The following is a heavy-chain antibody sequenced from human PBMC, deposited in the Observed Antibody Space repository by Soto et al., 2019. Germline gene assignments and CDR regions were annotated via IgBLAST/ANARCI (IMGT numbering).Heavy chain of an antibody. V-gene: IGHV1-46*01. D-gene: IGHD3-16*01. Sequence: ASVQVSCKAPRDTFTCYYTNWVRQAPGQGLEWFGVINPHGGSTVYAQKLQGRVTRTRGRSGSSVYMEQSNLSSEHSAVYDSARSSWGEFGIIIEGTIWFAPWGQGSMVTVGS. CDR3: ARSSWGEFGIIIEGTIWFAP. CDR2: INPHGGST. J-gene: IGHJ5*02. CDR1: RDTFTCYY.